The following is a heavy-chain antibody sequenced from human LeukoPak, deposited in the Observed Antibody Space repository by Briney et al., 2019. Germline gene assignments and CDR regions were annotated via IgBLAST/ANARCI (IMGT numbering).Heavy chain of an antibody. CDR2: IRSKAYGGTT. D-gene: IGHD1-26*01. Sequence: GGSLRLPCTASGFTFGDYAMSWVRQAPGKGLEWVGFIRSKAYGGTTEYAASVKGRFTISRDDSKSIAYLQMNSLKTEDTAVYYCTRGGSYYGDYWGQGTLVTVSS. J-gene: IGHJ4*02. CDR3: TRGGSYYGDY. CDR1: GFTFGDYA. V-gene: IGHV3-49*04.